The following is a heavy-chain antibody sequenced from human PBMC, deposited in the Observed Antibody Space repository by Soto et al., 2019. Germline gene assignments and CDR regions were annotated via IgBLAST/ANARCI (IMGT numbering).Heavy chain of an antibody. J-gene: IGHJ6*02. V-gene: IGHV5-10-1*01. CDR1: GYSFTSYW. Sequence: GESLKISCKGSGYSFTSYWISWVRQMPGKGLEWMGRIDPSDSYTNYSPSFQGHVTISADKSISTAYLQWSSLKASDTATYYCARSTYYYDSSGYDYGMDVWGQGTTVTVSS. D-gene: IGHD3-22*01. CDR3: ARSTYYYDSSGYDYGMDV. CDR2: IDPSDSYT.